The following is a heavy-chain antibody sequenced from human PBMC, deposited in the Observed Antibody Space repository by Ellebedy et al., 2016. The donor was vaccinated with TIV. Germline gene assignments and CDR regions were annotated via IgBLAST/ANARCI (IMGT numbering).Heavy chain of an antibody. J-gene: IGHJ5*02. CDR1: GGSISSYY. D-gene: IGHD3-9*01. CDR3: ARAPAPILTGFWFDP. CDR2: IYYTGST. V-gene: IGHV4-59*01. Sequence: SETLSLXXTVSGGSISSYYWSWIRQPPGKGLEWIGYIYYTGSTNYNPSLKSRVTISVDTSKNQFSLKLSSVTAADTAVYYCARAPAPILTGFWFDPWGQGTLVTVSS.